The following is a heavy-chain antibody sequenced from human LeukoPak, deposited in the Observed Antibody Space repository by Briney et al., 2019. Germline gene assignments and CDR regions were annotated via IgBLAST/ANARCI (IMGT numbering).Heavy chain of an antibody. CDR2: ISAYNGNT. D-gene: IGHD4-17*01. Sequence: GASVKVSCKASGYTFTSYGISWVRQAPGQGLEWMGWISAYNGNTNYAQKLQGRVTMTTDTSTSTAYMELRSLRSDDTAVYYCASSLDYGDFERPDAFDIWGQGTMVTVSS. CDR3: ASSLDYGDFERPDAFDI. CDR1: GYTFTSYG. V-gene: IGHV1-18*01. J-gene: IGHJ3*02.